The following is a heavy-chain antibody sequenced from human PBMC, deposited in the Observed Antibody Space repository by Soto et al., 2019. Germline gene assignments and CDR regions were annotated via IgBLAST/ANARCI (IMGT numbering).Heavy chain of an antibody. J-gene: IGHJ4*02. CDR3: ARGKGIWEPLTLGY. CDR1: GYTFTSYD. V-gene: IGHV1-8*01. Sequence: QVQLVQSGAEVKKPGASVKVSCKASGYTFTSYDINWVRQATGQGLEWMGWMNPNSGNTGYAQKYQGRVTMTRNTSIRTSYMELSSLRSEDTAVYYCARGKGIWEPLTLGYWGQGTLVTVSS. CDR2: MNPNSGNT. D-gene: IGHD1-26*01.